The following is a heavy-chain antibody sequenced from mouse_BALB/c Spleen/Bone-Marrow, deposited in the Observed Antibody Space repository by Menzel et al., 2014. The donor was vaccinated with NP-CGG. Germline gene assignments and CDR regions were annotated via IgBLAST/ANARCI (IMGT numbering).Heavy chain of an antibody. V-gene: IGHV5-17*02. J-gene: IGHJ2*01. CDR3: VRGGYYVPSYFDS. D-gene: IGHD2-3*01. CDR1: EFTFRSFG. CDR2: ISGGTSTI. Sequence: EVQRVESGGGLVQPGGSRKLSCAASEFTFRSFGMHWARQAPEKGLEWVAYISGGTSTIYYADTVKGRFTISRDNPNNTLFLQMTSLRSEDTAMYYCVRGGYYVPSYFDSWGQGTTLTVSS.